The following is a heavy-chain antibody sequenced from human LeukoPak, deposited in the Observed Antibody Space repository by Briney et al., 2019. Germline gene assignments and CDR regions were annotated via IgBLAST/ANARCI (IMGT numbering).Heavy chain of an antibody. Sequence: GGSLRLXCVASGFTFSSYSMNWVRQAPGKGLEWVSYISSSGATMYYADSVRGRFTISRDTAKNSLYLQMNSLRAEDTAVYYCARAQTNWGQGTLVTVSP. J-gene: IGHJ4*02. CDR2: ISSSGATM. CDR1: GFTFSSYS. CDR3: ARAQTN. V-gene: IGHV3-48*01. D-gene: IGHD4-11*01.